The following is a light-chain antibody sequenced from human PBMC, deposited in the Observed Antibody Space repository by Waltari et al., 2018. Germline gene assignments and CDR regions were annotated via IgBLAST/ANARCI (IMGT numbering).Light chain of an antibody. V-gene: IGLV2-14*01. Sequence: QSALAQPASVSGSPGQSITVSCTGTSSDVGGYNYVSWYPQPPGKAPKLMIYDVSKRPSGVSNRFSASKSGNTASLAISGLQVEDEADYYCNSYTSSVTYVFGTGTKVTVL. CDR3: NSYTSSVTYV. CDR2: DVS. CDR1: SSDVGGYNY. J-gene: IGLJ1*01.